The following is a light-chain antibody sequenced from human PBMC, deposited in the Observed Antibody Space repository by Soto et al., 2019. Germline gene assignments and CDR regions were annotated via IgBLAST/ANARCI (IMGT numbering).Light chain of an antibody. CDR2: AAS. CDR1: QASRND. J-gene: IGKJ1*01. CDR3: LQHNTCTWR. Sequence: DIQMTQSPCSLSASIGDRVTITCRASQASRNDLGWDQQKPGKAPKRLIYAASSLDSEVPLRFSGSGSGTEFALTISIRKPEHFATDDCLQHNTCTWRFGQGTKVDIK. V-gene: IGKV1-17*01.